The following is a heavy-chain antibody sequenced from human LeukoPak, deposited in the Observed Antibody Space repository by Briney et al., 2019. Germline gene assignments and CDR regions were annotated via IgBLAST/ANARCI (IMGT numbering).Heavy chain of an antibody. CDR3: ASQYYYDSSGLHWYFDL. V-gene: IGHV4-39*01. J-gene: IGHJ2*01. Sequence: KPSETLSLTCAVYGGSFSGYYWGWIRQPPGKGLEWIGSIYYSGSTYYNPSLKSRVTISVDTSKNQFSLKLSSVTAADTAVYYCASQYYYDSSGLHWYFDLWGRGTLVTVSS. D-gene: IGHD3-22*01. CDR2: IYYSGST. CDR1: GGSFSGYY.